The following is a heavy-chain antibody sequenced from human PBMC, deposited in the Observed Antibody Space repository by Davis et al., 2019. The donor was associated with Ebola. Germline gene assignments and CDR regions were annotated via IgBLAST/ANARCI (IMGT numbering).Heavy chain of an antibody. D-gene: IGHD4-17*01. J-gene: IGHJ6*02. CDR2: ISSNGGST. CDR3: ARERYGDYGEYYRMDV. Sequence: GESLKISCAASGFTFSSYAMHWVRQAPGKGLEYVSAISSNGGSTYYANSVKVRFTISRDNSKNTLYLQMRSLRAEDMAVYYCARERYGDYGEYYRMDVWGQGTTVTVSS. CDR1: GFTFSSYA. V-gene: IGHV3-64*01.